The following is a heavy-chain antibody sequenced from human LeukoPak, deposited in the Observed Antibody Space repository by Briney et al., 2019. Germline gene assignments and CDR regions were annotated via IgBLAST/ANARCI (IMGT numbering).Heavy chain of an antibody. V-gene: IGHV4-30-2*01. Sequence: PSETLSLTCVVSGVSITSDTYCWSWIRQPPGKGLEWIGYILHSGSTYFNPSLKSRVTISVDTSKNQFSLKLSSVTAADTAVYYCARGRVSQGGYYGSGSLGFQRWFDPWGQGTLVTVSS. J-gene: IGHJ5*02. D-gene: IGHD3-10*01. CDR1: GVSITSDTYC. CDR3: ARGRVSQGGYYGSGSLGFQRWFDP. CDR2: ILHSGST.